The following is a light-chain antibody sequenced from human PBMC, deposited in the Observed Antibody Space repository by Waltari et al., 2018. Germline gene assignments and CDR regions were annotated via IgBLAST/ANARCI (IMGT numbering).Light chain of an antibody. CDR2: GNT. Sequence: QSQLTQPPSVSVAPGQAITIPCAGSSSNIRSNFVLNWYQQLPGTAPILFIYGNTNRPSWVPDRFSGSKSGTSASLAITGLQPEDEAHYYCQSYDTTLGGSIFGGGTQLTVL. CDR1: SSNIRSNFV. V-gene: IGLV1-40*01. J-gene: IGLJ2*01. CDR3: QSYDTTLGGSI.